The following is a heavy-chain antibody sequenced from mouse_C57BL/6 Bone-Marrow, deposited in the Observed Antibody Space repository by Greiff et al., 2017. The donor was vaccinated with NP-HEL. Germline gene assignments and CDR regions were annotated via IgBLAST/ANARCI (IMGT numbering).Heavy chain of an antibody. J-gene: IGHJ1*03. CDR3: ARYYGSSHWYFDV. CDR1: GYTFTSYW. CDR2: IHPNSGST. V-gene: IGHV1-64*01. Sequence: QVQLQQPGAELVKPGASVKLSYKASGYTFTSYWMHWVKQRPGQGLEWIGMIHPNSGSTNYNEKFKSKATLTVDKSSSTAYMQLSSLTSEDSAVYYCARYYGSSHWYFDVWGTGTTVTVSS. D-gene: IGHD1-1*01.